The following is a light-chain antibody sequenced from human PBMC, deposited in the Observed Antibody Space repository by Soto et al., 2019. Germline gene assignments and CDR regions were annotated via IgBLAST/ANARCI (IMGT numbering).Light chain of an antibody. Sequence: DIQMTQSPSSLSASVGDRVIITCRASQSTGSYLNWYQQKPGKAPELLIYLASTLQSGVPSRFSGSGSGTHFTLTISSLQPEDFATYYCQQSYSTPLTFGGGTKVDIK. CDR2: LAS. CDR1: QSTGSY. J-gene: IGKJ4*01. V-gene: IGKV1-39*01. CDR3: QQSYSTPLT.